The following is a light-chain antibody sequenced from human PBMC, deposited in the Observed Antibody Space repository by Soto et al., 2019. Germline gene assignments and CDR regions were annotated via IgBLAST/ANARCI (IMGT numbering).Light chain of an antibody. J-gene: IGKJ4*01. CDR2: DAS. Sequence: EIVLTQSPVTLSLSPGERATLSCRASRSVNNFVAWYQQKPGQAPSPLIYDASNRATGIPDRFSGSGSGTDFTLPISRLEPEDFTVYYCHQRAGWPPTFGGGTKVEIK. CDR1: RSVNNF. V-gene: IGKV3-11*01. CDR3: HQRAGWPPT.